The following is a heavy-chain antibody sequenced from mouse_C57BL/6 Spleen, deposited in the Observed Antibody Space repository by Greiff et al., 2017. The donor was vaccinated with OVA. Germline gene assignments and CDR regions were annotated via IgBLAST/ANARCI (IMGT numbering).Heavy chain of an antibody. J-gene: IGHJ2*01. CDR1: GYTFTSYW. V-gene: IGHV1-61*01. Sequence: QVQLQQPGAELVRPGSSVKLSCKASGYTFTSYWMDWVKQRPGQGLEWIGNIYPSDSETHYTQKFKDKATLTVDKSSSTAYMQLSSLTSEDSAVYYCARSYGREDYWGQGTTLTVSS. CDR3: ARSYGREDY. CDR2: IYPSDSET. D-gene: IGHD1-1*01.